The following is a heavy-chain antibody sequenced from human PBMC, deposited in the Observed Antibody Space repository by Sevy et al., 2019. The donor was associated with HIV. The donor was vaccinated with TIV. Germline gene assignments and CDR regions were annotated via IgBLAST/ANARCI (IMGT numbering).Heavy chain of an antibody. J-gene: IGHJ4*02. CDR3: ARDSGSYQEVDY. Sequence: SETLSLTCTVSGGSISSGDYYWSWIRQPPGKGLEWIGYIYYSWSTYYYPSLKSRVTISVDTSKNQFSLKLSSVTAADTAVYYCARDSGSYQEVDYWGQGTLVTVSS. CDR1: GGSISSGDYY. CDR2: IYYSWST. D-gene: IGHD1-26*01. V-gene: IGHV4-30-4*01.